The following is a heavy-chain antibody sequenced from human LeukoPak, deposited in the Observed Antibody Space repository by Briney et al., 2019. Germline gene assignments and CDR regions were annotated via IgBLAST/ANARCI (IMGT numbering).Heavy chain of an antibody. Sequence: ASVKVSCKASGYTFTNYYIHWVRQAPGQGLEWMGIINPSGGSTSYAQKFQGRVTMTRDMSTSTVYMELSSLRSEDTAVYYCARVLREAATDYYFDYWGQGTLVTVSS. J-gene: IGHJ4*02. D-gene: IGHD3-16*01. V-gene: IGHV1-46*01. CDR3: ARVLREAATDYYFDY. CDR1: GYTFTNYY. CDR2: INPSGGST.